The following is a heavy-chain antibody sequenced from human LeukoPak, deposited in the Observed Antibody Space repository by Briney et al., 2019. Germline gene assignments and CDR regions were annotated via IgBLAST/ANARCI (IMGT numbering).Heavy chain of an antibody. Sequence: GGSLRLSCAASGFTFSSYAMSWVRQAPGKGLEWVSAISGSGGSTYYADSVKGRFTISRDNSKNTLYLQMNSLGAEDTAVYYCAKDPKDYYYMDVWGKGTTVTVSS. J-gene: IGHJ6*03. CDR2: ISGSGGST. CDR1: GFTFSSYA. CDR3: AKDPKDYYYMDV. V-gene: IGHV3-23*01.